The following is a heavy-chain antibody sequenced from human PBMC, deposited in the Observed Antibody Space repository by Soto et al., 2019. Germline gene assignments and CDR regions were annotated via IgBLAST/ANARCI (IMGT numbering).Heavy chain of an antibody. Sequence: EVQLLESGGGLVQPGGSLRLSCAASGFTFSSDAMSWVRQAPGKGLEWVSTISGSGGSTYYADSVKGRFTISRDNSKNTLYLQMNSLRAEDRVVYYCAKENYDYIWGSYRYTGFGYFDYWGQGTLVTVSS. CDR1: GFTFSSDA. J-gene: IGHJ4*02. CDR3: AKENYDYIWGSYRYTGFGYFDY. CDR2: ISGSGGST. V-gene: IGHV3-23*01. D-gene: IGHD3-16*02.